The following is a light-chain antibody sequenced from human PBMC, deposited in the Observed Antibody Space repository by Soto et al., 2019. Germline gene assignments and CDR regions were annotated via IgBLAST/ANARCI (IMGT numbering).Light chain of an antibody. CDR2: DAS. Sequence: IVLTQSPASLSLSPGERAAISCRASQSVSTSLAWYQHKRGQAPRLVIYDASKRAPGIPARFSGSGSGTDFTLTISSPEPEDFAVYYCQVRDVWPTFGQGTKVEIK. CDR3: QVRDVWPT. V-gene: IGKV3-11*01. J-gene: IGKJ1*01. CDR1: QSVSTS.